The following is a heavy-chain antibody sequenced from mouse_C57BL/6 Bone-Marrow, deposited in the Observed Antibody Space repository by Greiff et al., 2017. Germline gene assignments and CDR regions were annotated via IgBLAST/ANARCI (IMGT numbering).Heavy chain of an antibody. CDR3: ARWIYDGYYWFAY. D-gene: IGHD2-3*01. V-gene: IGHV1-61*01. CDR1: GYTFTSYW. J-gene: IGHJ3*01. CDR2: IYPSDSET. Sequence: LQESGAELVRPGSSVKLSCKASGYTFTSYWMDWVKQRPGQGLEWIGNIYPSDSETHYNQKFKDKATLTVDKSSSTAYMQLSSLTSEDSAVYYCARWIYDGYYWFAYWGQGTLVTVSA.